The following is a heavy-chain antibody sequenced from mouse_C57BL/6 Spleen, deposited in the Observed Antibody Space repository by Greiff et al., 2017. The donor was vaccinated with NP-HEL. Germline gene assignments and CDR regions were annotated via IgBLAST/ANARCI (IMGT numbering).Heavy chain of an antibody. CDR1: GFTFSDYG. CDR3: ARGHYYGSSYLDY. J-gene: IGHJ2*01. Sequence: QLVESGGGLVKPGGSLKLSCAASGFTFSDYGMHWVRQAPEKGLEWVAYISSGSSTIYYADTVKGRFTISRDNAKNTLFLQMTSLRSEDTAMYYCARGHYYGSSYLDYWGQGTTLTVSS. D-gene: IGHD1-1*01. V-gene: IGHV5-17*01. CDR2: ISSGSSTI.